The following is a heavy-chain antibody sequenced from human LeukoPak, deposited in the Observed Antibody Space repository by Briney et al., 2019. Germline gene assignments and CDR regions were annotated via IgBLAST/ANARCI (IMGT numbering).Heavy chain of an antibody. Sequence: SCKASGYTFTSYAMHWVRQAPGKGLEWVAVISYDGSNKYYADSVKGRFTISRDNSKNTLYLQMNSLRAEDTAVYYCARDRPRYCSSTSCYNPFDYWGQGTLVTVSS. CDR1: GYTFTSYA. V-gene: IGHV3-30-3*01. CDR3: ARDRPRYCSSTSCYNPFDY. J-gene: IGHJ4*02. D-gene: IGHD2-2*02. CDR2: ISYDGSNK.